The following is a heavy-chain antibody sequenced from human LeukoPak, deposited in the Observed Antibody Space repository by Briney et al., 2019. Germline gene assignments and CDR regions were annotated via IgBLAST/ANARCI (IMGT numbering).Heavy chain of an antibody. J-gene: IGHJ6*03. V-gene: IGHV3-21*01. CDR3: ARDLTDPPYYYYYIDV. CDR2: ISSSGYSI. CDR1: GFTFSSYS. Sequence: GGSLRLSCAASGFTFSSYSMNWVRQAPGKGLEWVSCISSSGYSIYYADSVKGRFTISRDNAKNSLYLQMNSLRAEDTAVYYCARDLTDPPYYYYYIDVWGKGTTVTISS.